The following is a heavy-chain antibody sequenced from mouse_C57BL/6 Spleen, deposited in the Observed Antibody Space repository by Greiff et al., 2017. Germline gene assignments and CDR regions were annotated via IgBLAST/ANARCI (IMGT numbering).Heavy chain of an antibody. CDR2: INYDGSST. CDR3: AREGDSPYFDY. D-gene: IGHD2-12*01. J-gene: IGHJ2*01. Sequence: EVHLVESEGGLVQPGSSMKLSCTASGFTFSDYYMAWVRQVPEKGLEWVANINYDGSSTYYLDSLKSRFIISRDNAKNILYLQMSSLKSEDTATYYCAREGDSPYFDYWGQGTTLTVSS. CDR1: GFTFSDYY. V-gene: IGHV5-16*01.